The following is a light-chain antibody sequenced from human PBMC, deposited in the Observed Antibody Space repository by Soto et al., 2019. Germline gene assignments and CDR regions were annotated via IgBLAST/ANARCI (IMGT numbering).Light chain of an antibody. CDR1: QGISRF. V-gene: IGKV1-9*01. J-gene: IGKJ4*01. CDR2: ETS. CDR3: QELSSSIT. Sequence: DIQLTQSPSFLSASVGDTVTISCRASQGISRFLAWYQQKPGKAPQPLIYETSTLQSGVPSRFSGSGSGTEFSLTINSLQPEDFATYFCQELSSSITFGGGTKVDIK.